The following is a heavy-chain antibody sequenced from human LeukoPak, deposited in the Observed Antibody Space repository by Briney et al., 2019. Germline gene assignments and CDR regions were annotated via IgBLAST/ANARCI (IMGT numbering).Heavy chain of an antibody. Sequence: GASVKVSCKASDYTFTSYGISWVRQAPGQGLEWMGWISAYNGNTNYAQKLQGRVTMTTDTSTTTAYMELRSLRSDDTAVYYCARYYGSGSYYNGAFDYWGQGTLVTVSS. J-gene: IGHJ4*02. CDR3: ARYYGSGSYYNGAFDY. CDR2: ISAYNGNT. D-gene: IGHD3-10*01. V-gene: IGHV1-18*01. CDR1: DYTFTSYG.